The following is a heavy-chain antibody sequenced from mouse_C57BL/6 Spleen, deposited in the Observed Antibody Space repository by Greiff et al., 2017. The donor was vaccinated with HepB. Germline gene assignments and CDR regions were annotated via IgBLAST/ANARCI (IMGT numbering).Heavy chain of an antibody. CDR3: ARQGDAMDY. J-gene: IGHJ4*01. CDR2: INPNNGGT. CDR1: GYTFTDYN. V-gene: IGHV1-22*01. Sequence: VQLKQSGPELVKPGASVKMSCKASGYTFTDYNMNWVKQSHGKSLEWIGYINPNNGGTSYNQKFKGKATLTVNKSSSTAYMELPSLTSEYSAVYYCARQGDAMDYWGQGTSVTVSS.